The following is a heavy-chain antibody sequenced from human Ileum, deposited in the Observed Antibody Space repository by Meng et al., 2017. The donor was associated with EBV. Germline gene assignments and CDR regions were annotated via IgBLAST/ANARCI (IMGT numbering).Heavy chain of an antibody. CDR1: GYTFTSYG. Sequence: QVQPVQSGAEGKTPGASVKVQCKASGYTFTSYGIRLVRQAPGQGLEWMGWISAYNGNTNYAQKLQGRVTMTTDTSTSTAYMELRSLRSDDTAVYYCAREYPGQFDPWGQGTLVTVSS. V-gene: IGHV1-18*01. CDR2: ISAYNGNT. J-gene: IGHJ5*02. CDR3: AREYPGQFDP.